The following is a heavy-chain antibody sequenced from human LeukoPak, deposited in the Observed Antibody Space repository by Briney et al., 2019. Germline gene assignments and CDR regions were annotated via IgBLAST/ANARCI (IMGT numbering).Heavy chain of an antibody. CDR1: GFTFSNFW. Sequence: GGSLRLSCAAAGFTFSNFWMSWVRQAPGKGLEWVANIKQDGSEKYYVDSVKGRFTISRDNTNNKLYLQMFSLRAEDTAVYYCAKVRANRFASFDYWGQGTLVTVSS. J-gene: IGHJ4*02. V-gene: IGHV3-7*03. CDR2: IKQDGSEK. CDR3: AKVRANRFASFDY. D-gene: IGHD1/OR15-1a*01.